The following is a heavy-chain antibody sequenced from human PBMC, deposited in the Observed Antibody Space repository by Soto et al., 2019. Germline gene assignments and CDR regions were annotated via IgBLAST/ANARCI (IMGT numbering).Heavy chain of an antibody. CDR2: ISWDGGST. CDR3: AKAYEINYYDSSGYYDAFDI. CDR1: GFTFDDYT. Sequence: GGSLRLSCAASGFTFDDYTMHWVRQAPGKGLEWVSLISWDGGSTYYADSVKGRFTISRDNSKNSLYLQMNSLRTEDTALYYCAKAYEINYYDSSGYYDAFDIWGQGTMVTVSS. J-gene: IGHJ3*02. D-gene: IGHD3-22*01. V-gene: IGHV3-43*01.